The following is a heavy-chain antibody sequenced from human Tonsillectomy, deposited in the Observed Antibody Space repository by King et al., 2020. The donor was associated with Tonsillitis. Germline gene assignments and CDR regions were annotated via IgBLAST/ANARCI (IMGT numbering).Heavy chain of an antibody. J-gene: IGHJ4*02. CDR1: EYTFTVYY. Sequence: VQLVQSGAEVKKPGASVKVSCEASEYTFTVYYIHWLRLAPGQGLEWMGWINPDSGGTNYAQKFQGRVTMTRDTSISTAYMELSSLRSDDTAVYYCARPFWSGYYTPFDSWGQGTLVTVSS. D-gene: IGHD3-3*01. V-gene: IGHV1-2*02. CDR3: ARPFWSGYYTPFDS. CDR2: INPDSGGT.